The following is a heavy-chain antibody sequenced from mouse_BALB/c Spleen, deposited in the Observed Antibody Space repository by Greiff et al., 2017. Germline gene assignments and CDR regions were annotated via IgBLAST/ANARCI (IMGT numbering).Heavy chain of an antibody. J-gene: IGHJ4*01. Sequence: EVKVVESGGGLVQPGGSLRLSCATSGFTFTDYYMSWVRQPPGKALEWLGFIRNKANGYTTEYSASVKGRFTISRDNYQSVLYLQMNTLRVEDSATYYCAMDIWGGYDECYDAMDYWGQGTSVTVSA. CDR3: AMDIWGGYDECYDAMDY. V-gene: IGHV7-3*02. CDR2: IRNKANGYTT. D-gene: IGHD2-14*01. CDR1: GFTFTDYY.